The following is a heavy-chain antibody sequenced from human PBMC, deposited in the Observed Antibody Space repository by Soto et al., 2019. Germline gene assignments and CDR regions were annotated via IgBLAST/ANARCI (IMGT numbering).Heavy chain of an antibody. CDR2: IIPISGTA. CDR3: ARSQGSSTSLAIYYYYYYGMDV. D-gene: IGHD2-2*01. CDR1: GGTFSSYA. V-gene: IGHV1-69*01. J-gene: IGHJ6*02. Sequence: QVQLVQSGAEVKKPGSSVKVSCKASGGTFSSYAISWVRQAPGQGLEWMGGIIPISGTANYAQKFQGRVTITADESTSTAYMELSSLRSEDTAVYYCARSQGSSTSLAIYYYYYYGMDVWGQGTTVPVSS.